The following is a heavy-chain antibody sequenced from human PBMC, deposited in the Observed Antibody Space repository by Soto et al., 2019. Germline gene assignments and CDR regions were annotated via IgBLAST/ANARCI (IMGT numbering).Heavy chain of an antibody. V-gene: IGHV4-34*01. Sequence: PSETLSLTCAVYGGSFSGYYWSWIRQPPGKGLEWIGEINHSGSTNYNPSLKSRVTISVDTSKNQFSLKLSSVTAADTAVYYCAREKTVTYIFDYWGQGTLVTVSS. D-gene: IGHD4-17*01. CDR3: AREKTVTYIFDY. CDR1: GGSFSGYY. CDR2: INHSGST. J-gene: IGHJ4*02.